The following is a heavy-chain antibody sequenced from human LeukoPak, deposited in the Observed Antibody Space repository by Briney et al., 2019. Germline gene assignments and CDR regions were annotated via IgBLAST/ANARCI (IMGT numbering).Heavy chain of an antibody. D-gene: IGHD4-17*01. CDR3: ARPTTVTTHYFQH. V-gene: IGHV4-34*01. J-gene: IGHJ1*01. CDR1: GGSFSGYY. CDR2: INHSGST. Sequence: SETLSLTCAVYGGSFSGYYWAWIRQPPGKGLEWIGEINHSGSTNYNPSLKSRVTISVDTSKNQFSLKLSSVTAADTAVYYCARPTTVTTHYFQHWGQGTLVTVSS.